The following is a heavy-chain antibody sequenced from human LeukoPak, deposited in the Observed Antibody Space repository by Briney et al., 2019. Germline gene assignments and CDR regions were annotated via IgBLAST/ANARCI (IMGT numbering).Heavy chain of an antibody. CDR2: ISSSSSYI. J-gene: IGHJ6*03. D-gene: IGHD6-13*01. CDR1: GFTFSSYS. CDR3: AREQQLVSYWQTIYYYYMDV. Sequence: GGSLRLSCAASGFTFSSYSMNWVRQAPGKGLEWVSSISSSSSYIYYADSVKGRYTISRDNAKNSLYLQMNSLRAEDTAVYYCAREQQLVSYWQTIYYYYMDVWGKGTTVTISS. V-gene: IGHV3-21*01.